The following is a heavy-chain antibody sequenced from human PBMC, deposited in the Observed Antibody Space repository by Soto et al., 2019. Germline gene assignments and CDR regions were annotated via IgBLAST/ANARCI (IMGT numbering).Heavy chain of an antibody. D-gene: IGHD6-13*01. Sequence: PSETLAVTCRVSEGYISTGICVLSWVRQSPGVFLEWIGHIYSSGTSCCNASLKSRATFSVDAHKNQFSLKLTYVTAADTAVYCCASRKQQVGLVQYWGPGPLVTASS. CDR2: IYSSGTS. V-gene: IGHV4-30-4*01. J-gene: IGHJ4*02. CDR3: ASRKQQVGLVQY. CDR1: EGYISTGICV.